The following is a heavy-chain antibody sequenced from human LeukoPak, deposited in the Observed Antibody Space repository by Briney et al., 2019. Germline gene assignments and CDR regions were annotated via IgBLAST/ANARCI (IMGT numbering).Heavy chain of an antibody. CDR1: GYTFTGYY. J-gene: IGHJ1*01. CDR3: ARPGEYSSSWSEYFQH. D-gene: IGHD6-13*01. CDR2: INPNSGGT. Sequence: ASVKVSCKASGYTFTGYYMHWVRQAPGQGLEWMGWINPNSGGTNYAQKFQGRVTMTRNTSISTAYMGLSSLRSEDTAVYYCARPGEYSSSWSEYFQHWGQGTLVTVSS. V-gene: IGHV1-2*02.